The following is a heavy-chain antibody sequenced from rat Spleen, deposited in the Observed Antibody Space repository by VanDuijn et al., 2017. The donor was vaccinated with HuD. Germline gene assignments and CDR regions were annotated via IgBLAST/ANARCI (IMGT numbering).Heavy chain of an antibody. Sequence: EVQLVESGGGLVQPGRSLKLSCVASGFTFNNYWMTWIRQAPGKGLEWVATLSYDGHTTYYRDSVKGRFTISRDIAKSTLYLQMDSLRSEDTATYCSRNNYGGYSSNWFPYWGQGTMVTVSS. CDR3: RNNYGGYSSNWFPY. V-gene: IGHV5-31*01. D-gene: IGHD1-11*01. J-gene: IGHJ1*01. CDR2: LSYDGHTT. CDR1: GFTFNNYW.